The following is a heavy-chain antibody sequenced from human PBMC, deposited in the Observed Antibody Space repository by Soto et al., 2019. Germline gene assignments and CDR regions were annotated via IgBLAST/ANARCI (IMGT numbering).Heavy chain of an antibody. J-gene: IGHJ4*02. CDR2: IYYSGST. CDR1: GGSISSYY. V-gene: IGHV4-59*01. D-gene: IGHD1-7*01. Sequence: SETLSLTCTVSGGSISSYYWSWIRQPPGKGLEWIGYIYYSGSTNYNPSLKSRVTISVDTSKNQFSLKLSSVTAADTAVYYCARENWNYGAFDYWGQGTLVTVSS. CDR3: ARENWNYGAFDY.